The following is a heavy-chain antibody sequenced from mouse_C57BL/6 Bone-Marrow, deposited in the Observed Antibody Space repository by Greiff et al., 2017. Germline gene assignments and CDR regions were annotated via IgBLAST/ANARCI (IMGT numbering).Heavy chain of an antibody. Sequence: EVQVVESGGDLVKPGGSLKLSCAASGFTFSSYGMSWVRQTPDKRLEWVATISSGGSYTYYPDSVKGRFTISRDNAKNTLYLQMSSLKSEDTAMYYCARREYYYGSSRYFDVWGTGTTVTVSS. J-gene: IGHJ1*03. CDR1: GFTFSSYG. CDR2: ISSGGSYT. D-gene: IGHD1-1*01. V-gene: IGHV5-6*01. CDR3: ARREYYYGSSRYFDV.